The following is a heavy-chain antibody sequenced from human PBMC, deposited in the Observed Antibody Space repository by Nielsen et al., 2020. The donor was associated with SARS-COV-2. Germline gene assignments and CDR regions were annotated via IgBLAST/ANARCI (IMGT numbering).Heavy chain of an antibody. D-gene: IGHD1-26*01. J-gene: IGHJ3*02. CDR3: AREGATDAFDI. V-gene: IGHV4-39*07. CDR1: GGSISSSSYY. Sequence: SETLSLTCTVSGGSISSSSYYWGWIRQPPGKGLEWIGSIYYSGSTYYNPSLKSRVTISVDTSKNQFSLKLSSVTAADTAVYYCAREGATDAFDIWGQGTMVTVSS. CDR2: IYYSGST.